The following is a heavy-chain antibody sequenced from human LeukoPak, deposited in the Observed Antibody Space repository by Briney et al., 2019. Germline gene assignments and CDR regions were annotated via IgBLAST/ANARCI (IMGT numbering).Heavy chain of an antibody. Sequence: GASVKVSCKASGYTFTSYYMHWVRQAPGQGLEWMGIINPSGGSTSYAQKFQGRVTITADKSTSTAYMELSSLRYEDTAVYYCANAYSYSSGSWHWFDPWGQGTLVTVSS. V-gene: IGHV1-46*01. CDR2: INPSGGST. D-gene: IGHD6-19*01. J-gene: IGHJ5*02. CDR1: GYTFTSYY. CDR3: ANAYSYSSGSWHWFDP.